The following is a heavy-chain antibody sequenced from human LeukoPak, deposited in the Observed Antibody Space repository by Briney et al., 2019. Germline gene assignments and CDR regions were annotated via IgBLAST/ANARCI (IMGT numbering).Heavy chain of an antibody. Sequence: SETLSLTCTVSGDSINYASYWGWIRQTPGKGLEWIGSIHRGGSTYFNPSLKSRVTMSIGLSKNQFSLKLTSVAAADSAMYYCAKSIAVAGTWIDNWGQGTLVLVSS. CDR1: GDSINYASY. CDR2: IHRGGST. J-gene: IGHJ4*02. D-gene: IGHD6-19*01. CDR3: AKSIAVAGTWIDN. V-gene: IGHV4-38-2*02.